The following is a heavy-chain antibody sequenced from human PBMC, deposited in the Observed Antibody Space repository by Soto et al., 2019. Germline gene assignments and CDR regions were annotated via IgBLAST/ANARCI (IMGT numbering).Heavy chain of an antibody. Sequence: GGSLRLSCAASGFTFSSYAMSWVRQAPGKGLEWVSAIGGSGGSTYYADSVKGRFTISRDNSKNTLYLQMNSLRAEDTAVYYCAKEPYSSSWYRHCYIDYWGQGTLVTVSS. CDR2: IGGSGGST. CDR3: AKEPYSSSWYRHCYIDY. CDR1: GFTFSSYA. D-gene: IGHD6-13*01. J-gene: IGHJ4*02. V-gene: IGHV3-23*01.